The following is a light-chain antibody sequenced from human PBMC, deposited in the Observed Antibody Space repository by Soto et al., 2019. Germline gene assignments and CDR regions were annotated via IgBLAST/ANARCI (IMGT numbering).Light chain of an antibody. CDR1: SSDVGNYNY. CDR3: SSFTSSTTYV. Sequence: QSVLTQSASVSGSPGQSITISCTGNSSDVGNYNYVSWYQQHPGEVPKLIIFNVNNRPSGVSNRFSGSKSGNTASLTISGLQAEDAADYYCSSFTSSTTYVFGTGTKVTVL. J-gene: IGLJ1*01. CDR2: NVN. V-gene: IGLV2-14*01.